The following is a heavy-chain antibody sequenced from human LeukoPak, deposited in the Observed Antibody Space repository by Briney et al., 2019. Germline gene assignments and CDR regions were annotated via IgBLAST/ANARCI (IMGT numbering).Heavy chain of an antibody. CDR2: ISYDGSNK. V-gene: IGHV3-30-3*01. Sequence: GGSLRLSCAASGFTSSSYAMHWVRQAPGKGLEWVAVISYDGSNKYYADSVKGRFTISRDNSKNTLYLQMNSLRAEDTAVYYCAKGRITMIVVVYYFDYWGQGTLVTVSS. CDR3: AKGRITMIVVVYYFDY. J-gene: IGHJ4*02. CDR1: GFTSSSYA. D-gene: IGHD3-22*01.